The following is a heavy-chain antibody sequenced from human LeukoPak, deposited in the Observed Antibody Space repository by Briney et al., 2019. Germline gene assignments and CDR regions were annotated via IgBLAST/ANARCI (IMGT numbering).Heavy chain of an antibody. J-gene: IGHJ5*02. D-gene: IGHD3-10*02. V-gene: IGHV1-2*06. CDR1: GYTFTGYY. CDR3: ARLLRRTTFGLDP. Sequence: GASVKVSCKASGYTFTGYYMHWVRQAPGQGLEWMGRINPNSGGTNYAQKFQGRVTMTRDTSISTAYMELSRLRSDDTAVYYCARLLRRTTFGLDPWGQGTLVTVSS. CDR2: INPNSGGT.